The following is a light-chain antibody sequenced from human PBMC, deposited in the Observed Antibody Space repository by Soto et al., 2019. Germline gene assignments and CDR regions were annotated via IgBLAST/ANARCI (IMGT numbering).Light chain of an antibody. Sequence: QSALAQPASGSGSPGQSITISCTGTSSDIGAFNYVSWYQQHPGDAPKLLIFDVSDRPSGISVRFSASKSGNTASLTISGLQTEDEAHYFCSSYAATNTVLFGGGTKVTVL. J-gene: IGLJ2*01. CDR3: SSYAATNTVL. CDR2: DVS. V-gene: IGLV2-14*03. CDR1: SSDIGAFNY.